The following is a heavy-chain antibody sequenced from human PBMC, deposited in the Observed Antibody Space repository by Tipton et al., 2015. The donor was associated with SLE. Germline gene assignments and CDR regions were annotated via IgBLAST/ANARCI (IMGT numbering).Heavy chain of an antibody. D-gene: IGHD3-3*01. CDR3: ARDFWSGYYRAYDY. CDR2: ISHSSSTI. Sequence: GSLRLSCAASGFIFSSYGMNWVRQAPGKGLEWVAYISHSSSTIYYADSVKGRFTISRDNALNLQMNSLTAEDTAVYYCARDFWSGYYRAYDYWGQGSLVTVSS. V-gene: IGHV3-48*01. J-gene: IGHJ4*02. CDR1: GFIFSSYG.